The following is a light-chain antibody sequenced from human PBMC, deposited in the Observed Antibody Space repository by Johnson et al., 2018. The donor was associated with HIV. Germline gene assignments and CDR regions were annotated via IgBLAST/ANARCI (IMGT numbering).Light chain of an antibody. CDR1: NSNIGNNY. CDR2: ENN. J-gene: IGLJ1*01. Sequence: QSVLTQPPSVSAAPGQKVTISCSGSNSNIGNNYVSWYQHLPGTAPKLLIYENNRRPSGIPDRFSGSQSGPSATLGITGLQTGDEADYYCGTWDSSLGKVFGTGTKVTVL. V-gene: IGLV1-51*02. CDR3: GTWDSSLGKV.